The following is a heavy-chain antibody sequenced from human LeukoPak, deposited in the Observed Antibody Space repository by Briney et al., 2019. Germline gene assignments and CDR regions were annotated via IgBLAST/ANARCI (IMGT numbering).Heavy chain of an antibody. D-gene: IGHD2/OR15-2a*01. Sequence: GGSLRLSCAASGFTFSSYAMHWVRQAPGKGLEWVAVISYDGSNKYYADSVKGRFTISRDNDKKSLYLQMNSLRAEDTAVYYCARSLLPYFDYWGQGTLVTVSS. CDR1: GFTFSSYA. J-gene: IGHJ4*02. CDR2: ISYDGSNK. CDR3: ARSLLPYFDY. V-gene: IGHV3-30-3*01.